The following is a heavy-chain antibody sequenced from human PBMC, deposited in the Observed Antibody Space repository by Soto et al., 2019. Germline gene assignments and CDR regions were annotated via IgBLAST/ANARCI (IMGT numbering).Heavy chain of an antibody. J-gene: IGHJ6*02. CDR2: IIPISGTA. V-gene: IGHV1-69*01. D-gene: IGHD2-2*01. Sequence: QVQLVQSGAEVKKPGSSVKVSCKASGGTFSSYAISWVRQAPGPGLEWMGGIIPISGTANYAQKFQGRVTITADESTSTAYMELSSLRSEYTAVYYCARSQGSSTSLEIYYYYYYGMDVLGQGTTVTVSS. CDR1: GGTFSSYA. CDR3: ARSQGSSTSLEIYYYYYYGMDV.